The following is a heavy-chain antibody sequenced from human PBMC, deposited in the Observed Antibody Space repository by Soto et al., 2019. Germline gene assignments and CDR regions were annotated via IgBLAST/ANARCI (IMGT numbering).Heavy chain of an antibody. CDR2: IYPGDSDT. Sequence: GESLKISCKGSGYSFTSYWSGWMRQMPGKGLEWMGIIYPGDSDTRYSPSFQGQVTISADKSISTAYLQWSSLKASDTAMYYCARTSAAGKYYYGMDVWGQGTTVTVSS. CDR3: ARTSAAGKYYYGMDV. CDR1: GYSFTSYW. V-gene: IGHV5-51*01. D-gene: IGHD6-13*01. J-gene: IGHJ6*02.